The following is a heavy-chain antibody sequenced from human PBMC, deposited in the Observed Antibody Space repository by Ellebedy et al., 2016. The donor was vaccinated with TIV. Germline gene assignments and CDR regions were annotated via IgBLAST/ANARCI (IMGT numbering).Heavy chain of an antibody. CDR3: ASGLWGPLDY. Sequence: GESLKISXAASGFTFSSHWMHWVRQVPGKGLVWVSRVKGDGSSTSYADVVKGRFTISRDNAKNTLYLQMNGLRAEDTAVYYCASGLWGPLDYWGQGALVTVSS. CDR2: VKGDGSST. CDR1: GFTFSSHW. J-gene: IGHJ4*02. V-gene: IGHV3-74*01. D-gene: IGHD7-27*01.